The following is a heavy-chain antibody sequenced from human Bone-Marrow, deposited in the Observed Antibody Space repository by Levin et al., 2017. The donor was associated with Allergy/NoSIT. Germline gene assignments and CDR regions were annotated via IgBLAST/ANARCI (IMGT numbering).Heavy chain of an antibody. J-gene: IGHJ4*02. CDR2: IGYDVNSA. V-gene: IGHV3-74*01. Sequence: PGESLKISCAASGFTLSSNWMHWVRQAPGKGLVWVSHIGYDVNSATYADSVKGRFTISRDNAKNTLYLQMNSLRVEDTAVYYCVRGGSNSYGPFGSWGQGTLVTVSS. D-gene: IGHD6-13*01. CDR1: GFTLSSNW. CDR3: VRGGSNSYGPFGS.